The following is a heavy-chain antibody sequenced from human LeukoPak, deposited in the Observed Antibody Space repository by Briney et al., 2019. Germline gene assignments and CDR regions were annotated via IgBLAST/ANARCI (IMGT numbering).Heavy chain of an antibody. CDR2: AYYTGYT. D-gene: IGHD3-22*01. Sequence: SETLSLTCTVSGGSIRNHYWSWIRQPPGKGLEWIGFAYYTGYTTHNPSLKSRVTISVDTSKNQFSLKLSSVSAADSAVYYCVRNIDSSGPDKYSSDYWGQGTLVTVSS. J-gene: IGHJ4*02. CDR1: GGSIRNHY. V-gene: IGHV4-59*11. CDR3: VRNIDSSGPDKYSSDY.